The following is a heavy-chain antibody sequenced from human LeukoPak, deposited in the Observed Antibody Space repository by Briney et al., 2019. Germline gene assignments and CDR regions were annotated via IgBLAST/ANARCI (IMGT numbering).Heavy chain of an antibody. V-gene: IGHV1-24*01. CDR2: FDPEDGET. Sequence: ASVKVSCKVSGYTLTELSMHWVRQAPGKGLEWMGGFDPEDGETIYAQKFQGRVTMTEDTSTDTAYMELSSLRSEDTAVYYCATGGLYVARPVSSYYYYMDVWGKGTTVTVSS. CDR3: ATGGLYVARPVSSYYYYMDV. CDR1: GYTLTELS. J-gene: IGHJ6*03. D-gene: IGHD6-6*01.